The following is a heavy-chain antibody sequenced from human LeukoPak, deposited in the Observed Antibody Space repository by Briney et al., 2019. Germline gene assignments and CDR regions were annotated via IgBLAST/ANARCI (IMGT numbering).Heavy chain of an antibody. V-gene: IGHV3-21*01. CDR1: GFTFSSYS. D-gene: IGHD1-26*01. CDR2: ISSSSYI. J-gene: IGHJ6*03. Sequence: PGGSLRLSCAASGFTFSSYSMNWVRQAPGKGLEWVSSISSSSYIYYADSVKGRFTISRDNAKNSLYLQMNSLRAEDTAVYYCAYKGEVGATHDYYYYMNVWGKGTTVTVSS. CDR3: AYKGEVGATHDYYYYMNV.